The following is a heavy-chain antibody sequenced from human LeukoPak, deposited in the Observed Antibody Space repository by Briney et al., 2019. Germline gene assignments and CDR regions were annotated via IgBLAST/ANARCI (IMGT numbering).Heavy chain of an antibody. D-gene: IGHD3-10*01. J-gene: IGHJ4*02. CDR1: GFIFSDYY. CDR3: ARDAYYYSSDS. Sequence: GGSLRLSCAASGFIFSDYYVTWIRQAPGKGLEWVSYISESGTTIYYSGSVKGRFTVSRDNAKNSLYLQMNSLRVEDTAVYYCARDAYYYSSDSWGRGTLVTVSS. V-gene: IGHV3-11*04. CDR2: ISESGTTI.